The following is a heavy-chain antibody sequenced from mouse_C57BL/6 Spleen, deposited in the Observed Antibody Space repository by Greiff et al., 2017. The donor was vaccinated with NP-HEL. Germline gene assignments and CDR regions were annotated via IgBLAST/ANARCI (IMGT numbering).Heavy chain of an antibody. CDR2: IYPGDGDT. D-gene: IGHD1-1*01. Sequence: VMLVESGPELVKPGASVKISCKASGYAFSSSWMNWVKQRPGKGLEWIGRIYPGDGDTNYNGKFKGKATLTADKSSSTAYMQLSSLTSEDSAVYFCARCDYYGSSYYAMDYWGQGTSVTVSS. J-gene: IGHJ4*01. V-gene: IGHV1-82*01. CDR3: ARCDYYGSSYYAMDY. CDR1: GYAFSSSW.